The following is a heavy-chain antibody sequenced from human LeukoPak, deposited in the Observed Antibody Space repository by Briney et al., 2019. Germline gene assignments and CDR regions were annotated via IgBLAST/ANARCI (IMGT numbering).Heavy chain of an antibody. V-gene: IGHV3-7*05. Sequence: GGSLRLSCAASGFTLGQYWMSWVRQSPGKGLEWVAITNQDGTDKYYVDSVKGRFTIFRDNAKNSLYLQMDSLRAEDTAMYYCARDGGGRYCHAFDVWGQGTMVTVSS. CDR2: TNQDGTDK. CDR3: ARDGGGRYCHAFDV. CDR1: GFTLGQYW. D-gene: IGHD1-26*01. J-gene: IGHJ3*01.